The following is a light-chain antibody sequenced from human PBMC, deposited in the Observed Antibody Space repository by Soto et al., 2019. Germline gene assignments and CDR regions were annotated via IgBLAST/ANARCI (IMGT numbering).Light chain of an antibody. V-gene: IGKV1-5*01. J-gene: IGKJ2*01. CDR3: QQYNNYLMYT. CDR1: QSISSW. CDR2: DAS. Sequence: DIQMTQSPPTLSASVGDRVTITCRASQSISSWLAWYQQKPGKAPKLLIYDASTLESGVPSRFSGSGSGTEFTLTISSLQPDDFATYCCQQYNNYLMYTFGQGTKLEIK.